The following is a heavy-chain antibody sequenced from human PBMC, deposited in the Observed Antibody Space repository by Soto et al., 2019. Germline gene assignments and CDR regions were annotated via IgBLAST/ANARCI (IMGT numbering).Heavy chain of an antibody. V-gene: IGHV3-23*01. J-gene: IGHJ4*02. CDR1: GFTFSSYA. CDR2: ISGSGGST. Sequence: GSLRLSCAASGFTFSSYAMSWVRQAPGKGLEWVSAISGSGGSTYYADSVKGRFTISRDNSKNTLYLQMNSLRAEDTAVYYCAKDDLNYYDSSGYLDWGQGTLVTVSS. CDR3: AKDDLNYYDSSGYLD. D-gene: IGHD3-22*01.